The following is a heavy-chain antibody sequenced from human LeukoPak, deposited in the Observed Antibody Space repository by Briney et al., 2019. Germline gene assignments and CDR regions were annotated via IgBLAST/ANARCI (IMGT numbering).Heavy chain of an antibody. Sequence: SETLSLACAVYGGSSSGYYWSWIRQPPGKGLEWIGEINHSGSTNYNPSLKSRVTISVDTSKNQFSLKLSSVTAADTAVYYCARGPTRVAVAGSYFDYWGQGTLVTVSS. V-gene: IGHV4-34*01. CDR1: GGSSSGYY. CDR3: ARGPTRVAVAGSYFDY. CDR2: INHSGST. D-gene: IGHD6-19*01. J-gene: IGHJ4*02.